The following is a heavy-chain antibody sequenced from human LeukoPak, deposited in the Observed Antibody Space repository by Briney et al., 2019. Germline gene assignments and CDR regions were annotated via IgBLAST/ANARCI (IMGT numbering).Heavy chain of an antibody. CDR2: IRSKTNTYAT. V-gene: IGHV3-73*01. J-gene: IGHJ4*02. CDR1: GFTFSGSS. Sequence: GGSLKLSCAASGFTFSGSSIHWVRQASGQGLEWVGRIRSKTNTYATAYAASVKGRFIISRDDPKNTAYLQMNGLKTEDTAVYYCSGLRDGYQVSFDYWGQGTLVTVSS. D-gene: IGHD5-24*01. CDR3: SGLRDGYQVSFDY.